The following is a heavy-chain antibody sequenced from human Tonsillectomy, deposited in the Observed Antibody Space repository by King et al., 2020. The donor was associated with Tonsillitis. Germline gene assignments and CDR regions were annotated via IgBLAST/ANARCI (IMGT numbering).Heavy chain of an antibody. Sequence: MQLQESGPGLVKPSETLSLTCTVSGGSISSYYWSWIRQPPGKGLEWIGYIYYSGSTNYNPSLKSRVTISVDTSKNQFSLKLSSVTAADTAVYYCARGYYFDSSGYPYYYGMDVWGQGTPVTVSS. CDR3: ARGYYFDSSGYPYYYGMDV. CDR2: IYYSGST. V-gene: IGHV4-59*01. J-gene: IGHJ6*02. D-gene: IGHD3-22*01. CDR1: GGSISSYY.